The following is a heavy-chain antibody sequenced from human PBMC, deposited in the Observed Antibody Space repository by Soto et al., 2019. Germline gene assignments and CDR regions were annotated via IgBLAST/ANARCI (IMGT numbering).Heavy chain of an antibody. D-gene: IGHD2-21*02. CDR3: ARARGNDWYSDY. CDR1: GGSISSSSYY. J-gene: IGHJ4*02. Sequence: SETLSLTCTVSGGSISSSSYYWGWIRQPPGKGLEWIGSIYYSGSTYYNPSLKSRVTISVDTSKNQFSLKLSSVTAADTAVYYCARARGNDWYSDYWGQGTLVTVSS. V-gene: IGHV4-39*01. CDR2: IYYSGST.